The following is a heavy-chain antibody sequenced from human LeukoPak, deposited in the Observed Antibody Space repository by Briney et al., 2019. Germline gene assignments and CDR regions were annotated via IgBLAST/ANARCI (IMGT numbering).Heavy chain of an antibody. V-gene: IGHV4-59*01. CDR3: ARDIYGSGHGWFDV. J-gene: IGHJ5*02. CDR2: IHYTRST. D-gene: IGHD3-10*01. CDR1: GVSISTYY. Sequence: PSETLSLTCSVSGVSISTYYWSWIRQPPGKGLEWMGYIHYTRSTNYNPSLKSRVTISVDTSKRQLSLMLRSVTAADTAVYYCARDIYGSGHGWFDVWGQGTLVPVSS.